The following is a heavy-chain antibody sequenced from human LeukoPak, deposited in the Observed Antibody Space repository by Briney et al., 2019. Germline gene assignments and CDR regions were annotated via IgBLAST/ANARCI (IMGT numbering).Heavy chain of an antibody. Sequence: GGSLRLSSAASGFTFSSYAMHWVRQAPGKGLEWVAVISYDGSNKYYADSVKGRFTISRDNSKNTLYLQMNSLRAEDTAVYYCARDADEVDLYLFDYWGQGTLVTVSS. J-gene: IGHJ4*02. CDR3: ARDADEVDLYLFDY. CDR1: GFTFSSYA. CDR2: ISYDGSNK. D-gene: IGHD5-12*01. V-gene: IGHV3-30-3*01.